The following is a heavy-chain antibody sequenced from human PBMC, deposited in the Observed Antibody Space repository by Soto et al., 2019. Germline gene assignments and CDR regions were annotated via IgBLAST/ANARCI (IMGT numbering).Heavy chain of an antibody. CDR1: GVSMSGYF. Sequence: SETLSLTCTVSGVSMSGYFWSWVRQPPGKGLEWIGYVYNTVSANYNPSLKGRFTISADTSKNQFSLKLSSVTAADTAVYYCARRYGKNAFDIWGQGTMVTVSS. V-gene: IGHV4-59*01. D-gene: IGHD5-18*01. CDR2: VYNTVSA. J-gene: IGHJ3*02. CDR3: ARRYGKNAFDI.